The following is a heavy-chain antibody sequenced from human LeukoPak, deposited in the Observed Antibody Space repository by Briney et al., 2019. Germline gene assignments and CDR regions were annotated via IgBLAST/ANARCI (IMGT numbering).Heavy chain of an antibody. CDR3: AKEIQIYSSSWYAGVDS. CDR2: IIGSGGIT. J-gene: IGHJ4*02. Sequence: PGGSLRLSCAASGFTFSSYAMSWVRQAPGKGLEWVSGIIGSGGITYYAESAKGRFTISRDNSKNTLYLQMNSLRAEDTAVYYCAKEIQIYSSSWYAGVDSWGEGTLVTVSS. D-gene: IGHD6-13*01. CDR1: GFTFSSYA. V-gene: IGHV3-23*01.